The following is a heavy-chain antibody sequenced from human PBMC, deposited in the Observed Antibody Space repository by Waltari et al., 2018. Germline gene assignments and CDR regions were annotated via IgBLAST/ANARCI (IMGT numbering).Heavy chain of an antibody. D-gene: IGHD1-26*01. CDR2: IDTSGST. V-gene: IGHV4-61*02. J-gene: IGHJ4*02. Sequence: QVQLQESGPGLVKPSQTLSLPCTVSGGSIDSGSYYWSWIRQPAGKGLEWIGRIDTSGSTNYNPSLKSRVTISVDTSKNQFSLNLSSVTAADTAVYYCARGPLLSKVDYWGQGTLVTVSS. CDR1: GGSIDSGSYY. CDR3: ARGPLLSKVDY.